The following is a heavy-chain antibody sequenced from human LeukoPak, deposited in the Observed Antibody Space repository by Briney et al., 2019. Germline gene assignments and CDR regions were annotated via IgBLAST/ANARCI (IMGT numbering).Heavy chain of an antibody. CDR3: ARESSPSGWYYY. V-gene: IGHV1-18*01. J-gene: IGHJ4*02. CDR1: GYTFTSYG. D-gene: IGHD6-19*01. Sequence: GASVKVSCKASGYTFTSYGISWVRLAPGQGLEWMGWISAYNGNTNYAQKLQGRVTMTTDTTTSTGYMELRSLRSDDTAVYYCARESSPSGWYYYWGQGTLVTVSS. CDR2: ISAYNGNT.